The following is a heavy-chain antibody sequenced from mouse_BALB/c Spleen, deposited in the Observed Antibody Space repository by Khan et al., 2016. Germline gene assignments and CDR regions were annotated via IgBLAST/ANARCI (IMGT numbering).Heavy chain of an antibody. J-gene: IGHJ3*01. CDR2: ISSGGSYT. Sequence: EVELVESGGDLVKPGGSLKLSCAASGFTFSSYGMSWVRQTPDKRLEWVATISSGGSYTYYPDSVKGRVTISRDNAKNTLYLQMSSLKSEDTAMXYCARQSYGNYWFAYWGQGTLVTVSA. D-gene: IGHD2-1*01. CDR1: GFTFSSYG. CDR3: ARQSYGNYWFAY. V-gene: IGHV5-6*01.